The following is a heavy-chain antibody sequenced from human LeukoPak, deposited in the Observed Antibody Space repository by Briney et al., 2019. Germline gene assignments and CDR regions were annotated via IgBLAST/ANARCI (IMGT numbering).Heavy chain of an antibody. V-gene: IGHV4-4*09. Sequence: PSETLSLTCTVSGGSISSYYWSWIRQSPGKGLEWIGYIYTRGNTNYNPSLKSRVTISADTSKDQLSLKLTSVTVADTAVYYCARQGFSVAGKRSWFDPWGQGTLVTVSS. D-gene: IGHD6-19*01. J-gene: IGHJ5*02. CDR3: ARQGFSVAGKRSWFDP. CDR1: GGSISSYY. CDR2: IYTRGNT.